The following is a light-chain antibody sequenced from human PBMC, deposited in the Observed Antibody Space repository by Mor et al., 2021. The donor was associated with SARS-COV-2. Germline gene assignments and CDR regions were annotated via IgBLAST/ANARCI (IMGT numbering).Light chain of an antibody. CDR3: HSYAGSSSFV. J-gene: IGLJ1*01. V-gene: IGLV2-11*03. Sequence: YVSWYQQHPGEVPKLMIYDVFRRPSGVPDRVSGSKSGNTASLTISGLQAEDEAAYYCHSYAGSSSFVFGTGTEVIVL. CDR2: DVF. CDR1: Y.